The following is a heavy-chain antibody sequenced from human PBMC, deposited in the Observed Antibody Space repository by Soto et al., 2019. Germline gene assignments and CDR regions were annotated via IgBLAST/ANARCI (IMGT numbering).Heavy chain of an antibody. V-gene: IGHV1-69*06. CDR3: ARVCYNFWSRCHYYGMDV. CDR1: GGTFSSYA. D-gene: IGHD3-3*01. J-gene: IGHJ6*02. CDR2: IIPIVTTP. Sequence: QVRLVQSGAEVKKPGSSVKVSCEASGGTFSSYAVTWVRQAPGQGLEWMGGIIPIVTTPNYAQKFQGRLTISADKSTSTSYMELSSLRSEDTGVYYCARVCYNFWSRCHYYGMDVWGQGTTVIVSS.